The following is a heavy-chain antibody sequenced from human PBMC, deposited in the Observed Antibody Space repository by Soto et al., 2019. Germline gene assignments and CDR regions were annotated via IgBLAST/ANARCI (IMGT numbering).Heavy chain of an antibody. J-gene: IGHJ5*02. CDR2: IYPGDSDT. CDR1: GYSFTSYW. V-gene: IGHV5-51*01. D-gene: IGHD3-10*01. CDR3: ARHGMVRGKKNWFDP. Sequence: PGESLKISCKGSGYSFTSYWIGWVRQMPGKGLEWMGIIYPGDSDTRYSPSFQGQVTISADKSISTAYLQWSSLKASDTAMYYCARHGMVRGKKNWFDPWGQGTLVTVSS.